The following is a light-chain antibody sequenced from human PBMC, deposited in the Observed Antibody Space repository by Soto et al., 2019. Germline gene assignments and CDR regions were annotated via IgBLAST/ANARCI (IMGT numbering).Light chain of an antibody. J-gene: IGLJ3*02. V-gene: IGLV2-14*03. CDR2: HND. CDR1: ITDIGAYNY. Sequence: QSALTQPASVSGSPGQSITISCTGTITDIGAYNYVSWYQQHPGKAPKLLMYHNDQRPSGVPDRFSGSKSGTSASLAISGLQSEDEADYYCATWDDSLHGPVFGGGTKLTVL. CDR3: ATWDDSLHGPV.